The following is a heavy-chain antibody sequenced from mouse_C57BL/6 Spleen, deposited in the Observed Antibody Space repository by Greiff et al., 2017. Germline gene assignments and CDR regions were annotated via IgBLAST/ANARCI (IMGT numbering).Heavy chain of an antibody. V-gene: IGHV1-7*01. Sequence: QVQLQQSGAELAKPGASVKLSCKASGFTFTSYWMHWVKQRPGQGLEWIGNINPSSGYTKYNQKLQDKATLTADTSSRTAYMLLNIRTYADSAVYYCAREVDSYYLAYWGQVTLVTVSA. J-gene: IGHJ3*01. CDR1: GFTFTSYW. CDR3: AREVDSYYLAY. CDR2: INPSSGYT. D-gene: IGHD2-12*01.